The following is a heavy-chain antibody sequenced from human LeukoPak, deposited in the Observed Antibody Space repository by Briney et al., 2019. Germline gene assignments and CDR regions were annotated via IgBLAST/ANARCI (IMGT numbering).Heavy chain of an antibody. J-gene: IGHJ4*02. D-gene: IGHD6-19*01. CDR2: IKQDGSEK. Sequence: PGGSLRLSCAASGFTFSSYWMSWVRQAPGKGLEWVANIKQDGSEKYYVDSVKGRFTISRDNAKNSLYLQMNSLRAEDTAVYYCAREARGWPDYYFDYWGQGTLVTVSS. V-gene: IGHV3-7*01. CDR1: GFTFSSYW. CDR3: AREARGWPDYYFDY.